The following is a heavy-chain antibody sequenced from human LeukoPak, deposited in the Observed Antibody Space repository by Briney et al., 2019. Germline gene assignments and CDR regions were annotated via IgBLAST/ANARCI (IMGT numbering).Heavy chain of an antibody. Sequence: HGESLKISCKGSGYSFSSYWIAWVRQMPGKGLEWMGIIHPGNSETTYNPSFQGQVTMSADKSISTAYLQWSSLEASDTAMYYCARRLSSIAAAAANDYWGQGTLVTVSS. CDR1: GYSFSSYW. CDR2: IHPGNSET. V-gene: IGHV5-51*01. CDR3: ARRLSSIAAAAANDY. D-gene: IGHD6-13*01. J-gene: IGHJ4*02.